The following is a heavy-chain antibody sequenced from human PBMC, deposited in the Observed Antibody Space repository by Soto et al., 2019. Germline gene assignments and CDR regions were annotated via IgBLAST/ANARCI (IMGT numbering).Heavy chain of an antibody. CDR1: GFTFTGYY. D-gene: IGHD3-22*01. Sequence: VQLVQSGPEVKKPGAAVKVSCQASGFTFTGYYMHWVRQATGQGVAWMGWVNPKSGSTKYAQKFQGRVTMTSDTSINRVYMELSRLSSDDTAVYCCATRGGPNNGGYYFFDYWGQGTLVAVSP. J-gene: IGHJ4*02. V-gene: IGHV1-2*02. CDR2: VNPKSGST. CDR3: ATRGGPNNGGYYFFDY.